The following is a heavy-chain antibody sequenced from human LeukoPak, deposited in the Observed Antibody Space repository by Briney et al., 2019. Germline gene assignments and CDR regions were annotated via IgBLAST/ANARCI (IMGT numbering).Heavy chain of an antibody. CDR3: ARHDYYGSGSYYRGAPVDY. CDR2: ISSSSSYI. V-gene: IGHV3-21*01. D-gene: IGHD3-10*01. Sequence: PGGSLRLSCAASGFPFSSYSMNWVRQAPGKGLEWVSSISSSSSYIYYADSVKGRFTISRDNAKNSLYLQMNSLRAEDTAVYYCARHDYYGSGSYYRGAPVDYWGQGTLVTVSS. CDR1: GFPFSSYS. J-gene: IGHJ4*02.